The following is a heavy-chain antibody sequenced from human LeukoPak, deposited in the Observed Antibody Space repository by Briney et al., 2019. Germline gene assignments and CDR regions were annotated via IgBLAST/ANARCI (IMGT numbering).Heavy chain of an antibody. Sequence: KLGGSLRLSCAASGFTFSSYSMNWVRQAPGKGLEWVSSISSSSSYIYYADSVKGRFTISRDNAKNSLYLQMNSLRAEDTAVYYCARGRDTIFGAIAPPWGQGTLVTVSS. V-gene: IGHV3-21*01. CDR3: ARGRDTIFGAIAPP. D-gene: IGHD3-3*01. J-gene: IGHJ5*02. CDR2: ISSSSSYI. CDR1: GFTFSSYS.